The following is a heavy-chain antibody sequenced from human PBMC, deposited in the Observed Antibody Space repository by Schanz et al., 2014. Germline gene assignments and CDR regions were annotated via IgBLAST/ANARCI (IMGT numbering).Heavy chain of an antibody. CDR3: ASDFWSGYSHYYYGLDV. V-gene: IGHV1-2*02. CDR1: GYTFRHYG. D-gene: IGHD3-3*01. J-gene: IGHJ6*02. CDR2: INPDSGGT. Sequence: QVQLVQSEGEVKKPGASVKVSCKASGYTFRHYGISWLRQAPGQGLEWMGWINPDSGGTNYAQKFQGRVTMTRDMSINTAYMELSRLRSDDSAVYYCASDFWSGYSHYYYGLDVWGQGTTVTVSS.